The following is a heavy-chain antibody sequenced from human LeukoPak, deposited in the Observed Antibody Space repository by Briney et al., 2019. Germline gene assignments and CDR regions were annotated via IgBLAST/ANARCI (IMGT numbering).Heavy chain of an antibody. CDR2: INHSGST. V-gene: IGHV4-34*01. D-gene: IGHD3-16*01. CDR1: GGSFSGYY. CDR3: ARVGDQIIDY. Sequence: SETLSLTCAVYGGSFSGYYWSWIRQPPGRGLEWIGEINHSGSTNYNPSLKSRVTISVDTSKNQFSLKLSSVTAADTAVYYCARVGDQIIDYWGQGTLVTVSS. J-gene: IGHJ4*02.